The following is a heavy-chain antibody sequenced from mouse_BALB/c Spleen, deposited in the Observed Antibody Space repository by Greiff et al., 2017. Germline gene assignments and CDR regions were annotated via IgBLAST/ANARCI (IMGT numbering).Heavy chain of an antibody. J-gene: IGHJ4*01. V-gene: IGHV1-37*01. CDR2: INPNKGDT. Sequence: VQLQQSGPELVKPGASVKISCKASGYSFTGYFMNWVKQSHGNSLEWIGRINPNKGDTFYNQKLKGKATLTVDKTSSTAHMELLSLPSEDSAVYYCGREGVITRVGALYYYAMDYWGQGTSVTVSS. CDR1: GYSFTGYF. D-gene: IGHD1-1*01. CDR3: GREGVITRVGALYYYAMDY.